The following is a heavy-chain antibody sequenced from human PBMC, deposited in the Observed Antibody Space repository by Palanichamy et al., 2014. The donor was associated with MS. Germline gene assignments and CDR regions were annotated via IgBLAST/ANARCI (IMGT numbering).Heavy chain of an antibody. V-gene: IGHV3-53*02. J-gene: IGHJ3*02. Sequence: EVQLVETGGGLIQPGGSLRLSRAASGFTVSSYYMSWVRQAPGKGLEWVSVIYSGGSAYYADSVEGRFTISRDNSKNTLYLQMNSLRAEDTAVYYCARDKGAGGAFDMWGQGTTVTVSS. CDR1: GFTVSSYY. CDR2: IYSGGSA. D-gene: IGHD1-14*01. CDR3: ARDKGAGGAFDM.